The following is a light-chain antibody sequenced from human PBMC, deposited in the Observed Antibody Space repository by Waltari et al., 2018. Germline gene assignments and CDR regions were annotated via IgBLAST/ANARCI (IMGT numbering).Light chain of an antibody. V-gene: IGLV2-14*03. CDR2: DVS. Sequence: QSALTQPASVSGSPGQSITIPCTGTSSDVGDYNYVSWYQQHPGTAPKLMIYDVSNRPSWVSNRFSGSKSGNTASLTISGLQAEDEADYYCSSYTSSSTFVVFGGGTKLTVL. CDR1: SSDVGDYNY. CDR3: SSYTSSSTFVV. J-gene: IGLJ2*01.